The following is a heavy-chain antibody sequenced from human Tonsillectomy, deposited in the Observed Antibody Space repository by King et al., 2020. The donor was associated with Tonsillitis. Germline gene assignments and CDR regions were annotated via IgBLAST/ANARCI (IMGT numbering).Heavy chain of an antibody. V-gene: IGHV3-30*18. CDR1: GFTFSSYD. J-gene: IGHJ4*02. CDR2: ISYDGSNK. Sequence: VQLVESGGGVVQPGRSLRLSCAASGFTFSSYDMHWVRQAPGKGLEWVAVISYDGSNKYYADSVKGRFTISRDKSKNALYLQMNSLRAEDTAVYYCAKDLYYSDSSGYLDYWGQGALVTVSS. D-gene: IGHD3-22*01. CDR3: AKDLYYSDSSGYLDY.